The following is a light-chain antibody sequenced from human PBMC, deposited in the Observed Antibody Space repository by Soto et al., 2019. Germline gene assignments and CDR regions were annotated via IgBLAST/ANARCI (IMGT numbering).Light chain of an antibody. V-gene: IGLV6-57*03. CDR1: SGSIASNY. CDR3: QSYDSSNQVV. J-gene: IGLJ1*01. Sequence: NFMLTQPHSVSESPGKTVTISCTRSSGSIASNYVQWYQQRPGSAPTTVIYEDNQRPSGVPDRFSGSIDSSSNSAYLTISGLKTEDEADYYCQSYDSSNQVVFGTGTKLTVL. CDR2: EDN.